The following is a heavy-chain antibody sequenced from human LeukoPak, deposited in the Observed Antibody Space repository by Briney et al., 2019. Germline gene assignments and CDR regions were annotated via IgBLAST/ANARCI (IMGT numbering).Heavy chain of an antibody. V-gene: IGHV4-30-4*08. Sequence: SQTLSLTCTVSGGSISSGDYYWSWIRQPPGKGLEWIGYIYYSGSTYYNPSLKSRVTISVDTSKNQFSLKLSSVTAADTAVYYCARQYGDYGGFDYWGQGTLVTVSS. J-gene: IGHJ4*02. CDR1: GGSISSGDYY. D-gene: IGHD4-17*01. CDR3: ARQYGDYGGFDY. CDR2: IYYSGST.